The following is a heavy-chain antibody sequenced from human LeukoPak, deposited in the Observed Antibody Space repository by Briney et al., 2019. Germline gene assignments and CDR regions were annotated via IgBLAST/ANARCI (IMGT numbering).Heavy chain of an antibody. Sequence: GSLRLSCAASGFTFDDYAMSWVRQGPGKGLEWISGINWNGGRKGYADSVKGRFTISRDNAKNSLYLQMNSLRAEDTALYYCARSLWFGELYLDYWGQGTLVTVSS. CDR3: ARSLWFGELYLDY. J-gene: IGHJ4*02. CDR2: INWNGGRK. CDR1: GFTFDDYA. V-gene: IGHV3-20*04. D-gene: IGHD3-10*01.